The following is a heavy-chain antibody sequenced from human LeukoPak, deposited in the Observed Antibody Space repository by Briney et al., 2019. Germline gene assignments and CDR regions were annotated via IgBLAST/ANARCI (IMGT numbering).Heavy chain of an antibody. CDR2: IYYSGST. J-gene: IGHJ4*02. Sequence: SETLSLTCTVSGGSISSSSYYWGWIRQPPGKGLEWIGSIYYSGSTYYNPSLKSRVTISVDTSKNQFSLKLSSVTAADTAVYYCARGWITKPYYFDYWGQGTLVTVSS. CDR3: ARGWITKPYYFDY. D-gene: IGHD3-10*01. V-gene: IGHV4-39*01. CDR1: GGSISSSSYY.